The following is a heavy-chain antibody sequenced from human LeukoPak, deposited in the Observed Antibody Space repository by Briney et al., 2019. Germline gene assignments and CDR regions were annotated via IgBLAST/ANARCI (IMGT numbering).Heavy chain of an antibody. CDR1: GTSINTYS. J-gene: IGHJ4*02. CDR2: VYASGGY. Sequence: PSQTLSLACTVSGTSINTYSWSWIRQTPGKGLEWIGYVYASGGYNSGINSYNPSLESRVTITVDTSKNQFALRLTSLTAADTAVYYCARGDQEFDYWGQGTRVTVSS. V-gene: IGHV4-59*13. CDR3: ARGDQEFDY.